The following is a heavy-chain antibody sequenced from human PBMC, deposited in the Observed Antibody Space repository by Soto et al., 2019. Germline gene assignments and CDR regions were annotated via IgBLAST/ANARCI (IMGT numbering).Heavy chain of an antibody. V-gene: IGHV3-23*01. Sequence: GGSLRLSCAASGFTFSSYSMSWVRQAPGKGLEWVSAITGSGGSTYYADSVKGRFTISRDNSKNTLCLQMNSLRAEDAAVYYCAKVRDSSSWTQGALDYWGQGTLVTVSS. CDR3: AKVRDSSSWTQGALDY. J-gene: IGHJ4*02. CDR2: ITGSGGST. CDR1: GFTFSSYS. D-gene: IGHD6-13*01.